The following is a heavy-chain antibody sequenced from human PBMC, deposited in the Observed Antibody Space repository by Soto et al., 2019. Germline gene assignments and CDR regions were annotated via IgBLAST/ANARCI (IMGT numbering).Heavy chain of an antibody. Sequence: VQLVQSGPEVKKPGASVMLSCKASGYTFNKHAIMWVRQARGQGLEWMGWISAHNGNTNSAPKFQGRLTMTTDISTSTGYMELRSLTSDDTAVYYCAKVLSGTYFDDSDYWGQGTLVTVSS. CDR1: GYTFNKHA. J-gene: IGHJ4*02. V-gene: IGHV1-18*01. CDR3: AKVLSGTYFDDSDY. CDR2: ISAHNGNT. D-gene: IGHD1-26*01.